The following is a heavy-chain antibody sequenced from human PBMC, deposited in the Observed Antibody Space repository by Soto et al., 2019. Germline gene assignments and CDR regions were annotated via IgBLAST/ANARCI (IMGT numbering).Heavy chain of an antibody. V-gene: IGHV4-61*01. CDR1: GGSVSSGSYY. CDR2: SSYSGST. Sequence: SETLSLTCTVSGGSVSSGSYYWNWIRQPPGKGLEWIGYSSYSGSTNYNPSLKSRVTISVDTSKNQFSLKLSSVTAADTAVYYCASEGITMIGYGMDVWGQGTTVTVSS. J-gene: IGHJ6*02. CDR3: ASEGITMIGYGMDV. D-gene: IGHD3-22*01.